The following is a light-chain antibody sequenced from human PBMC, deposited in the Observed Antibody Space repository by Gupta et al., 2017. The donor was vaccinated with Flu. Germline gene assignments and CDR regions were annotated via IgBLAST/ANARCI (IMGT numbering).Light chain of an antibody. J-gene: IGKJ2*01. V-gene: IGKV1-39*01. CDR3: QQTHSAPPST. Sequence: DIQMTQSPSSLSASVGDTVTITCRASQTISINLNWYQQKPGKAPKVLIYAASNLQSGVPSWFSGSGSGTDFTLTISSLQREDFATYYCQQTHSAPPSTFGQGTKLEIK. CDR2: AAS. CDR1: QTISIN.